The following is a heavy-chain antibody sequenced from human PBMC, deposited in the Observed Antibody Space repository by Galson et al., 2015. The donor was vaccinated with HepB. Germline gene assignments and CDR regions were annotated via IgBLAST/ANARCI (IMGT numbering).Heavy chain of an antibody. Sequence: SVKVSCKASGYTFTTYAMNWVRQAPGQGLEWMGWINTNTGNPTYAQGYTGRFVFSLDTSVSTAYLQISSLKAEDTAVYYCARDLDANWFDPWGQGTLVTVSS. J-gene: IGHJ5*02. V-gene: IGHV7-4-1*02. CDR3: ARDLDANWFDP. CDR2: INTNTGNP. CDR1: GYTFTTYA.